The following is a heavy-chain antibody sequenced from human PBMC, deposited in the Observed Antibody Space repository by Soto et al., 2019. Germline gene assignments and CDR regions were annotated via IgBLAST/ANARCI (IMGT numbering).Heavy chain of an antibody. V-gene: IGHV3-23*01. CDR3: AKADLELLLSRPLWYFDL. D-gene: IGHD3-3*01. CDR1: GFTFSSYA. CDR2: ISGSGGST. J-gene: IGHJ2*01. Sequence: SGGSLRLSCAASGFTFSSYAMSWVRQAPGKGLEWVSAISGSGGSTYYADSVKGRFTISRDNSKNTLYLQMNSLRAEDTAVYYCAKADLELLLSRPLWYFDLWGRGTLVTVSS.